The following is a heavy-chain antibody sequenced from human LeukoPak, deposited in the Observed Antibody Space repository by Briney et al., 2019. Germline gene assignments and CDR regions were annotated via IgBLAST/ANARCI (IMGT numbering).Heavy chain of an antibody. J-gene: IGHJ5*02. CDR3: AKDFFLNPGGDCGADCPRLNNWFDP. Sequence: GGSLRLSRAPSGFTFSSYGMHWVRQAPGKGLEWVADISYHGSNKYSADSVKGRFTISRDNSKSTLYLQMNSLRTEDTAMYYCAKDFFLNPGGDCGADCPRLNNWFDPWGQGTLVTVSS. V-gene: IGHV3-30*18. D-gene: IGHD2-21*02. CDR2: ISYHGSNK. CDR1: GFTFSSYG.